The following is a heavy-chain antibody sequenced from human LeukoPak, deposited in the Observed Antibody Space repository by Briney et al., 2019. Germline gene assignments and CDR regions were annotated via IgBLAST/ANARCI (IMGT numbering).Heavy chain of an antibody. Sequence: ASVEASCKASGYTFTSYDINWVRQATGQGLEWMGWMNPNSGNTGYAQKFQGRVTMTRNTSISTAYMELSSLRSEDTAVYYCARGPEYSSSWFGRFNYYYYMDVWGKGTTVTVSS. D-gene: IGHD6-13*01. CDR2: MNPNSGNT. CDR3: ARGPEYSSSWFGRFNYYYYMDV. CDR1: GYTFTSYD. V-gene: IGHV1-8*01. J-gene: IGHJ6*03.